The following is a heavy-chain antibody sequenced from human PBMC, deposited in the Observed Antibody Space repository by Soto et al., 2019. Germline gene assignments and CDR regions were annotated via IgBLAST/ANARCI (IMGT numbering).Heavy chain of an antibody. CDR3: AKGRLTMVDY. Sequence: LILSCAASGFTFSSYSMNWVRQAPGKGLEWVSSISSSSSYIYYADSVEGRFTISRDNAKNSLYLQMNSLRAEDTAVYYCAKGRLTMVDYWGQGTLVTVSS. J-gene: IGHJ4*02. D-gene: IGHD3-10*01. CDR1: GFTFSSYS. CDR2: ISSSSSYI. V-gene: IGHV3-21*01.